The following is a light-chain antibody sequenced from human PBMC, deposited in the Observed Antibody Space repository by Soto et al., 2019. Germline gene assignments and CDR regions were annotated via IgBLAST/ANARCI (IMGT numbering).Light chain of an antibody. CDR2: DVS. CDR1: SSDVGGYNY. V-gene: IGLV2-14*03. Sequence: QSALTQPASVSGSPGQSITISCTGSSSDVGGYNYVSWYQHHPGKAPKLMIYDVSNRPSGVSNRFSGSNSGNTASLTISGLQAEDEADYYCSSYTSSSTVVFGGGTKVTVL. J-gene: IGLJ2*01. CDR3: SSYTSSSTVV.